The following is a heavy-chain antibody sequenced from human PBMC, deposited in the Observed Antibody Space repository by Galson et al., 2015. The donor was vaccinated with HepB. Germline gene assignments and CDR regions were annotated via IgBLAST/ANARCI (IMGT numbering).Heavy chain of an antibody. J-gene: IGHJ4*02. CDR1: GFSVTGTY. D-gene: IGHD2-21*02. CDR3: VRATAGRVDY. Sequence: SLRLSCAASGFSVTGTYMGWVRQAPGKGLEWVSIFYASGATHYADSVRGRFTVSGDNSKSMLYLQMNIVRADDTAVYYCVRATAGRVDYWGRGTLVSVSS. V-gene: IGHV3-66*01. CDR2: FYASGAT.